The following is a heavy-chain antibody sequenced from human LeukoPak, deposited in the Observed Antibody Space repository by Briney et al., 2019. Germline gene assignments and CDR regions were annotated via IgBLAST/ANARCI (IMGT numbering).Heavy chain of an antibody. CDR1: GDSITSYY. CDR2: IYYSGST. D-gene: IGHD1/OR15-1a*01. Sequence: SETLYLTCTVSGDSITSYYWTWIRQPPGKGLEWIGYIYYSGSTNYNPSLKSRVTISVDTSKNQFSLRLSSVTAADTAVYYCARKQGDYWGQGTLVTVSS. J-gene: IGHJ4*02. CDR3: ARKQGDY. V-gene: IGHV4-59*01.